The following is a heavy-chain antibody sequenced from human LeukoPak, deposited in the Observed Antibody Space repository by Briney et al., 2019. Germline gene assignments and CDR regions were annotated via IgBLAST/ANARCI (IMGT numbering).Heavy chain of an antibody. CDR2: MNPNSGNT. J-gene: IGHJ5*02. CDR1: GYTFTSYD. V-gene: IGHV1-8*01. CDR3: ARGRVWFGELLNNWFDP. D-gene: IGHD3-10*01. Sequence: GASVKVSCKASGYTFTSYDINWVRQATGQGLEWMGWMNPNSGNTGYAQKFKGRVTMPRNTSISTAYMELSSLRSEDTAVYSCARGRVWFGELLNNWFDPWGQGTLVTVSS.